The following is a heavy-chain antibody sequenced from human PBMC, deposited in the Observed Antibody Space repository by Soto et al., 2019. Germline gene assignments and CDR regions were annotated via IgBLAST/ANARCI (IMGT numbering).Heavy chain of an antibody. Sequence: EVQLLESGGGLVQPGGSLRLSCAASGFTFSSYAMSWVRQAPGKGLEWVSAISTSGDSAYYADSVKGRFTISRDNFKNTXYXXMNSLRAEDTAVYYCAKDGGYSYGYSPRYYYGMDVWGQGTTVTVSS. CDR2: ISTSGDSA. V-gene: IGHV3-23*01. CDR3: AKDGGYSYGYSPRYYYGMDV. J-gene: IGHJ6*02. CDR1: GFTFSSYA. D-gene: IGHD5-18*01.